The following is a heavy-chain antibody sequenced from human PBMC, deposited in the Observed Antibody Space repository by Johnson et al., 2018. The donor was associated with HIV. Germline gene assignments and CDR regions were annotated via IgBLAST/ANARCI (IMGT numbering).Heavy chain of an antibody. CDR1: GFTFSTYA. D-gene: IGHD3-22*01. V-gene: IGHV3-30-3*01. Sequence: QVQLVESGGGVVQPGRSLRLSCAASGFTFSTYAIHWVRQAPGKGLEWVALISYDGSNKYNADSVKGRFTISRDNSKNTLYLQMNSLRAEDTAVYYCAKEGYYYDSKNDAFDIWGQGTMVTVSS. CDR2: ISYDGSNK. CDR3: AKEGYYYDSKNDAFDI. J-gene: IGHJ3*02.